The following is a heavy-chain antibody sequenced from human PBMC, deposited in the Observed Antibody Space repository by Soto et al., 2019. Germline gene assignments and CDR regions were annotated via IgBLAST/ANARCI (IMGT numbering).Heavy chain of an antibody. D-gene: IGHD1-26*01. J-gene: IGHJ6*02. V-gene: IGHV4-4*07. Sequence: QVQLHESGPGLVKPSETLSLTCNVSGDSIGRFYWSWIRQSAEKGLEWIGRIYSTGGTAYNPALEGRITISLDRSNNHVSLEMNSVTAADTAVYFCARDLSGTGLDIWGRVTRVTVSS. CDR2: IYSTGGT. CDR1: GDSIGRFY. CDR3: ARDLSGTGLDI.